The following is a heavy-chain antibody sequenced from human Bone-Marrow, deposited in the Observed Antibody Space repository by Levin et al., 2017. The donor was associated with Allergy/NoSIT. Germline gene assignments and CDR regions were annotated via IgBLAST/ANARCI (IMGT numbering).Heavy chain of an antibody. CDR1: GYTFTSYD. CDR2: MNPNSGNT. V-gene: IGHV1-8*01. Sequence: GGSLRLSCKASGYTFTSYDINWVRQATGQGLEWMGWMNPNSGNTGYAQKFQGRVTMTRNTSISTAYMELSSLRSEDTAVYYCARAWANIAAAGTNWFDPWGQGTLVTVSS. D-gene: IGHD6-13*01. CDR3: ARAWANIAAAGTNWFDP. J-gene: IGHJ5*02.